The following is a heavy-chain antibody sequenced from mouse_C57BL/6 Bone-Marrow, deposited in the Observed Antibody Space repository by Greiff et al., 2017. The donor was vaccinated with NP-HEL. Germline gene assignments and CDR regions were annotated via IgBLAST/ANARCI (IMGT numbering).Heavy chain of an antibody. CDR2: IWSGGST. V-gene: IGHV2-2*01. CDR1: GFSLTSYG. J-gene: IGHJ1*03. D-gene: IGHD2-3*01. Sequence: QVQLKQSGPGLVQPSQSLSITCTVSGFSLTSYGVHWVRQSPGKGLEWLGVIWSGGSTDYNAAFISRLSISKDNSKSQVFFKMNSLQADDTAIYYCARNGYDGYSWYFDVWGTGTTVTVSS. CDR3: ARNGYDGYSWYFDV.